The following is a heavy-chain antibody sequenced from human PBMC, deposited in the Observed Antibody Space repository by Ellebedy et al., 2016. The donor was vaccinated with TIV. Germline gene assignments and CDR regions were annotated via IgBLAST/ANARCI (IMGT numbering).Heavy chain of an antibody. CDR1: GINFISYS. D-gene: IGHD4-11*01. J-gene: IGHJ3*01. Sequence: GESLKTSCEASGINFISYSMNWFRQAPGKGLEWVPSISNSSTYINYADSVKCRFTISRDNAQNSLYLQINSLRAEDSAVYYCSCHTGMTTHGYRSFELWGQGTMVTVSS. CDR3: SCHTGMTTHGYRSFEL. CDR2: ISNSSTYI. V-gene: IGHV3-21*06.